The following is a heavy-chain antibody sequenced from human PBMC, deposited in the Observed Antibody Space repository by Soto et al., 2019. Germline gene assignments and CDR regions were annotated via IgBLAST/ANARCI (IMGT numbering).Heavy chain of an antibody. J-gene: IGHJ4*02. CDR2: IYYSGST. CDR1: GGSISSYY. Sequence: SETLSLTCTVSGGSISSYYWSWIRQPPGKGLEWIEYIYYSGSTNYNPSLKSRVTISVDTSKNQFSLKMSSVTAADTAVYYCARDRIAARLGYWGQGTLVTVS. CDR3: ARDRIAARLGY. V-gene: IGHV4-59*01. D-gene: IGHD6-6*01.